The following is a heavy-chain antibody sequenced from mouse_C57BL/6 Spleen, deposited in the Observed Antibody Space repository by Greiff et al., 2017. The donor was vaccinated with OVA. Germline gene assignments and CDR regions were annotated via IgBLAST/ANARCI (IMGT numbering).Heavy chain of an antibody. CDR2: ISDGGSYT. CDR1: GFTFSSYA. CDR3: AIDSSGYCSY. D-gene: IGHD3-2*02. V-gene: IGHV5-4*01. J-gene: IGHJ2*01. Sequence: VQLQQSGGGLVKPGGSLKLSCAASGFTFSSYAMSWVRQTPEKRLEWVATISDGGSYTYYPDNVKGRFTISRDNAKNNLYLQMSHLKSEDTAMYYCAIDSSGYCSYWGQGTTLTVSS.